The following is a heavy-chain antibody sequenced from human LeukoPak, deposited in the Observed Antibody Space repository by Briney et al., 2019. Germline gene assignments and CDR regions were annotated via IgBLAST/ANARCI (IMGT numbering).Heavy chain of an antibody. CDR1: GFTFSSYS. J-gene: IGHJ4*02. V-gene: IGHV3-21*01. D-gene: IGHD6-13*01. CDR3: ARESAAGNDY. CDR2: ISSSSSYI. Sequence: GGSLRLSCAASGFTFSSYSMNWVRQAPGKGLEWVSSISSSSSYIYSADSVKGRFTISRDNAKISLYLQMNCLRAEDTAVYYCARESAAGNDYWGQGTLVTVSS.